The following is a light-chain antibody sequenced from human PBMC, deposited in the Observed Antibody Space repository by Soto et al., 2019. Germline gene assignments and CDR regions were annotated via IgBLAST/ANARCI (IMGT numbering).Light chain of an antibody. J-gene: IGKJ4*01. CDR1: QGINDF. CDR2: AAS. V-gene: IGKV1-16*02. Sequence: DIQMTQSPSSLSASVGDTVTITCRASQGINDFLAWFQQKPGKAPKLLISAASSLQSGVPSKFSGSGSDRDFTLTISSLQDEDSADYYCQQYHSYPVTFGGGTKVEIK. CDR3: QQYHSYPVT.